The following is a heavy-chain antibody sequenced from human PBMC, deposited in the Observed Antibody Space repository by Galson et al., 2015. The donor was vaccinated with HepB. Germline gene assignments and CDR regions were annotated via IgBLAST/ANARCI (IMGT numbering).Heavy chain of an antibody. D-gene: IGHD6-19*01. CDR3: AKDKTHSRYSSAWYAGRFDY. Sequence: SLRLSCAASGFPFSSHAMSWVRQAPGKGLEWVSSISGSGGNTYQDDSVRGRFTISRDNSNNTLYLQMNSLRAEDTAVYYCAKDKTHSRYSSAWYAGRFDYWGQGTLVTVSS. CDR2: ISGSGGNT. V-gene: IGHV3-23*01. J-gene: IGHJ4*02. CDR1: GFPFSSHA.